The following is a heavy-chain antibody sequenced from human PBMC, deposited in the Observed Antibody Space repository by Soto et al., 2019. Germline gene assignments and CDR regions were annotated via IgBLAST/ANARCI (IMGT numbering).Heavy chain of an antibody. D-gene: IGHD6-19*01. V-gene: IGHV1-69*13. CDR2: IIPIFGTA. CDR1: GGTFSSYA. CDR3: ASPSYSSGASVGYYYGMDV. Sequence: EASVKVSCKASGGTFSSYAISWVRQAPGQGLEWMGGIIPIFGTANYAQKFQGRVTITADESTSTAYMELSSLRSEDTAVYYCASPSYSSGASVGYYYGMDVWGQGTTVTVSS. J-gene: IGHJ6*02.